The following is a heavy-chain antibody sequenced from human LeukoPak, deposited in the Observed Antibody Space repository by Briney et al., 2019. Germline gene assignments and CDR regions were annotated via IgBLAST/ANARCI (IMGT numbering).Heavy chain of an antibody. CDR3: AKLPDFDY. CDR1: GFTFSSYA. J-gene: IGHJ4*02. D-gene: IGHD2-2*01. V-gene: IGHV3-30-3*02. CDR2: ISYDGHNK. Sequence: GRSLRLSCAASGFTFSSYAMHWVRQAPGKGLEWVAVISYDGHNKYHADSVKGRFTISRDNAKNSLYLQMNSLRDEDTAVYYCAKLPDFDYWGQGTLVTVSS.